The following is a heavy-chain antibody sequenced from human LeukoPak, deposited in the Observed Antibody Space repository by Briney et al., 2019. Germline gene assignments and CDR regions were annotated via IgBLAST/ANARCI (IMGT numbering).Heavy chain of an antibody. J-gene: IGHJ4*02. D-gene: IGHD3-10*01. V-gene: IGHV3-23*01. CDR2: ISDSGGST. CDR1: GFTFSSYA. Sequence: GGSLRLSCAASGFTFSSYAMSWVRQAPGKGLEWVSAISDSGGSTYYADSVKGRFTISRDNSKNTLYLQMNSLRAEDTAVYYCAKDLGLWFGETLFDYWGQGTLVTVSS. CDR3: AKDLGLWFGETLFDY.